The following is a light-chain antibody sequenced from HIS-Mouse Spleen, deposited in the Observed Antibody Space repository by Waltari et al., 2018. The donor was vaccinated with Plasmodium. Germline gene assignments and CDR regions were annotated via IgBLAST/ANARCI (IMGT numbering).Light chain of an antibody. J-gene: IGKJ1*01. CDR3: HQSSSLPWT. V-gene: IGKV6-21*01. Sequence: EIVLTQSPSFQSVNPKEKVTLTCRARQSIGSSLHWYQQKPEQSPKLLIKYAYQSSSGVPSRFSGSGSGTDFTLTINSLEAEDAATYYCHQSSSLPWTFGQGTKVEIK. CDR1: QSIGSS. CDR2: YAY.